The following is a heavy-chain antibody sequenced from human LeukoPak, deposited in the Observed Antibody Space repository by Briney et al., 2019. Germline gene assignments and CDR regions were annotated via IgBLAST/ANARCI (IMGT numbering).Heavy chain of an antibody. CDR1: GYIFISYY. CDR3: ASDVAREFDY. Sequence: ASVKVSCKASGYIFISYYIHWVRHDPGQGLEWMGVINPSDGSTNYAQKFQGRVTMTRDTSTTTVYLELGGLKSEDTAVYYCASDVAREFDYWGQGTLVTVSS. D-gene: IGHD5-24*01. J-gene: IGHJ4*02. CDR2: INPSDGST. V-gene: IGHV1-46*01.